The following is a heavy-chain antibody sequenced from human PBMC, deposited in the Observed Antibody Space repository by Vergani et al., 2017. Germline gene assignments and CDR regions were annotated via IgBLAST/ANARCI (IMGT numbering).Heavy chain of an antibody. CDR2: ISYDGSNK. CDR1: GFTFSSYG. Sequence: QVQLVESGGGVVQPGRSLRLSCAASGFTFSSYGMHWVRQAPGKGLEWVAVISYDGSNKYYADSVKGRFTISRDNSKNTLYLQMNSLRAEDTAVYYCAKDGPYLTGYSHGMDVWGQGP. D-gene: IGHD3-9*01. CDR3: AKDGPYLTGYSHGMDV. V-gene: IGHV3-30*18. J-gene: IGHJ6*02.